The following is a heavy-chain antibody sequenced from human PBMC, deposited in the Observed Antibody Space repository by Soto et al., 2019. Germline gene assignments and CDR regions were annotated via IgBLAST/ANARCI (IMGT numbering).Heavy chain of an antibody. Sequence: EVQLVESGGGLVQPGGSLRLSCAASGFTFSSYWLHWVRQAPGKGLVWVSRINSDGSSTRYADSVKGRCTISRDNAKNTLYLQMNSLRAEDTAVYYCARESEYSGSDRPFDYWGQGTLVTVSS. V-gene: IGHV3-74*01. CDR2: INSDGSST. D-gene: IGHD5-12*01. J-gene: IGHJ4*02. CDR1: GFTFSSYW. CDR3: ARESEYSGSDRPFDY.